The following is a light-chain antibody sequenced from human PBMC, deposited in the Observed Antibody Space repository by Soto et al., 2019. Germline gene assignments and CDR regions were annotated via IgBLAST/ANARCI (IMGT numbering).Light chain of an antibody. Sequence: DIQMTQSPSTLYASVGDRVTITCRASQRIGASLAWFQQKPGKAPNLLIYKAPSLESGVPSRFSGSGSGTEFTLTISTLQPDDFATYYCQQYNSSPLTFGGGTKVEIK. V-gene: IGKV1-5*03. CDR2: KAP. J-gene: IGKJ4*01. CDR3: QQYNSSPLT. CDR1: QRIGAS.